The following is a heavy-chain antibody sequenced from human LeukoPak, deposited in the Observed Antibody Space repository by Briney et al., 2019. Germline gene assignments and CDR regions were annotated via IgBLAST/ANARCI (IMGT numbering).Heavy chain of an antibody. CDR3: AKAPVTTCSGAYCYPFDY. CDR1: GFTLSSYA. CDR2: ISVSGNT. V-gene: IGHV3-23*01. D-gene: IGHD2-21*01. J-gene: IGHJ4*02. Sequence: AGGSLRLSCAASGFTLSSYAMSWVRLAPGRGLEWVSAISVSGNTYHADSVKGRFTISRDSSKNTLYLQMNRLRAEDAAVYYCAKAPVTTCSGAYCYPFDYWGQGTLVTVSS.